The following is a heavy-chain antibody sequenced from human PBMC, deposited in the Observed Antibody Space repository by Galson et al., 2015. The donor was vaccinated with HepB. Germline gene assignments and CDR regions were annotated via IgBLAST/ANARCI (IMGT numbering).Heavy chain of an antibody. CDR3: ARDFGDCSSTSCYLWPDY. J-gene: IGHJ4*02. CDR2: IKQDGSEK. CDR1: GFTFSSYW. V-gene: IGHV3-7*03. Sequence: SLRLSCAASGFTFSSYWMSWVRQAPGKGLEWVANIKQDGSEKYYVDSVKGRFTISRDNAKNSLYLQMNSLRAEDTAVYYCARDFGDCSSTSCYLWPDYWGQGTLVTVSS. D-gene: IGHD2-2*01.